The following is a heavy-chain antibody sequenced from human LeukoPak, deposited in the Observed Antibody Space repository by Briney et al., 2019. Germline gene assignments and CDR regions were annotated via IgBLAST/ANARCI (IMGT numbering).Heavy chain of an antibody. Sequence: SETLSLTCTVSGGSISSYYWSWIRQPPGKGLEWIGYIYYSGSTNYNPSLKSRVTISVDTSKNQFSLKLSSVTAADTAVYYCARDGPLPYDAFDIWGQGTMVTVSS. J-gene: IGHJ3*02. CDR2: IYYSGST. V-gene: IGHV4-59*01. CDR1: GGSISSYY. CDR3: ARDGPLPYDAFDI.